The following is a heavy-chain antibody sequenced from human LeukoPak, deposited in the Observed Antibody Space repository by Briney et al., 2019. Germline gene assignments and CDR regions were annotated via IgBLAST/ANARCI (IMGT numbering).Heavy chain of an antibody. CDR2: ISGSGGST. CDR3: AKGRIAARSLDY. V-gene: IGHV3-23*01. Sequence: GGSLRLYCAASGFTFSSYAMSWVRQAPGKGLEWVSGISGSGGSTYYADSVKGRFTISRDNSKHTLYLQMNSLRAEDTAVYYCAKGRIAARSLDYWGQGTLVTVSS. D-gene: IGHD6-6*01. CDR1: GFTFSSYA. J-gene: IGHJ4*02.